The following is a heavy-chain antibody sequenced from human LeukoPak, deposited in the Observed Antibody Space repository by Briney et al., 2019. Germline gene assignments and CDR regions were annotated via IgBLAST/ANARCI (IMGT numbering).Heavy chain of an antibody. V-gene: IGHV3-23*01. CDR3: AKATCSSTSCYRNFEY. D-gene: IGHD2-2*01. CDR1: GFTFSSYA. Sequence: PGGSLRLSCAASGFTFSSYAVSWVRQASGKGLEWVSAISASGGTTYYADSVKGRFTISRDNSKDTLYLQMNSLRAEDTAVYYCAKATCSSTSCYRNFEYWGQGTLVTVSS. J-gene: IGHJ4*02. CDR2: ISASGGTT.